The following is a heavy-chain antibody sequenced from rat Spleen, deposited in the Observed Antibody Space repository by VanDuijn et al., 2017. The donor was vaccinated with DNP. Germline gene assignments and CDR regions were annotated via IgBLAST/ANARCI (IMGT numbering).Heavy chain of an antibody. CDR2: IWAGGST. J-gene: IGHJ2*01. V-gene: IGHV2-72*01. CDR1: GFSLTSNG. CDR3: AFPSHYGYTVFDY. D-gene: IGHD1-6*01. Sequence: QLRESGPGLVQPSQTLSLTCTVSGFSLTSNGVGWVRQPLGKGLVWMGTIWAGGSTNYNSAVQSRLSISRDTSKSQVFLKMNSLQSEDTAMYFCAFPSHYGYTVFDYWGQGVMVTVSS.